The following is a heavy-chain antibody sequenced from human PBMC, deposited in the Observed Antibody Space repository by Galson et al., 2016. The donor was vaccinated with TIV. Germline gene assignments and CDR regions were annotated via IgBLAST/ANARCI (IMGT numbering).Heavy chain of an antibody. CDR3: ARGGALEGGNNRRGTDYYSYYMDV. J-gene: IGHJ6*03. CDR1: EFTFSSYS. D-gene: IGHD1/OR15-1a*01. CDR2: ITGSGSST. V-gene: IGHV3-23*01. Sequence: SLRLSCAASEFTFSSYSMTWVRQAPGKGLEWVSAITGSGSSTYYADSVKGRFTISRDNSRNTLYLQMNSLRTEDTAVYYCARGGALEGGNNRRGTDYYSYYMDVWGKGTTVTVSS.